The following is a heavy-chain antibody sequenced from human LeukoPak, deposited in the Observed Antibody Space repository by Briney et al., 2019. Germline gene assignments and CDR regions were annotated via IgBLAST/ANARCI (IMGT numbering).Heavy chain of an antibody. Sequence: PSETLSLTCTVSGGSIRSTSYYWGWIRQPPGKGLEWIGNIHYSGSTYYNPSLKSRVTISVDTSKNLFSLKLSSVTAADTAVYYCATPYYDFWSGYPFFDYWGQGTLVTVSS. CDR3: ATPYYDFWSGYPFFDY. J-gene: IGHJ4*02. V-gene: IGHV4-39*01. CDR2: IHYSGST. CDR1: GGSIRSTSYY. D-gene: IGHD3-3*01.